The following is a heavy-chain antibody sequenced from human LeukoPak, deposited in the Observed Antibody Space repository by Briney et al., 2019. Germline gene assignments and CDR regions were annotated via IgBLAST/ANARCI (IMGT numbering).Heavy chain of an antibody. J-gene: IGHJ4*02. CDR3: ARADTAMATYYFDY. V-gene: IGHV3-64D*09. CDR2: ISSNGDNT. Sequence: SGGSLRLSCSASGFTFSNYAMHWVRQAPGKGLEYVSGISSNGDNTYHADSVRVRFTISRDNSKNTLYLQMSSLRADDTAVYYCARADTAMATYYFDYWGQGTLVTVSS. CDR1: GFTFSNYA. D-gene: IGHD5-18*01.